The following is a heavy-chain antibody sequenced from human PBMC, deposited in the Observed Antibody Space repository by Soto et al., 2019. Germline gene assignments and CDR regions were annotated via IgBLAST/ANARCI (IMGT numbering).Heavy chain of an antibody. CDR2: IRSKAYGGTT. V-gene: IGHV3-49*04. D-gene: IGHD2-21*02. CDR3: TRGDSLDAFDI. CDR1: GFTFGDYA. J-gene: IGHJ3*02. Sequence: GGSLRLSCTASGFTFGDYAMSWVRQAPGKGLEWVGFIRSKAYGGTTEYAASVKGRFTISRDDSKSIAYLQMNSLKTEDTAVCYRTRGDSLDAFDIWGQGTMVTVSS.